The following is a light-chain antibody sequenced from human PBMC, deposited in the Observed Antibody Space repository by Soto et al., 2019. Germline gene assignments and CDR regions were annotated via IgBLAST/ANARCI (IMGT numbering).Light chain of an antibody. CDR1: SSDVGGYNY. CDR2: EVS. V-gene: IGLV2-8*01. Sequence: QSVLTQPPSASGSPGQSVTISCTGNSSDVGGYNYVSWYQQHPGKAPKLMIYEVSKRPSGVPDRFSGSKSGNTASLTVSGLQAEDEADYYCSSYAGSSNLGVFVTGTNVTVL. J-gene: IGLJ1*01. CDR3: SSYAGSSNLGV.